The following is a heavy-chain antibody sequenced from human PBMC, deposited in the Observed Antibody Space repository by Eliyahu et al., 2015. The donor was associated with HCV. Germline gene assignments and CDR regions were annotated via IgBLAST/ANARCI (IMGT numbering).Heavy chain of an antibody. CDR2: ISSSSSYT. Sequence: QVQLVESGGGLVKPGGSLRLSCAASGFTFSDYYMSWIRQAPGKGLGWVSYISSSSSYTNYADSVKGRFTISRDNAKNSLYLQMNSLRAEDTAVYYCARKGRGYYDSSGSVDYWGQGTLVTVSS. CDR3: ARKGRGYYDSSGSVDY. CDR1: GFTFSDYY. D-gene: IGHD3-22*01. J-gene: IGHJ4*02. V-gene: IGHV3-11*06.